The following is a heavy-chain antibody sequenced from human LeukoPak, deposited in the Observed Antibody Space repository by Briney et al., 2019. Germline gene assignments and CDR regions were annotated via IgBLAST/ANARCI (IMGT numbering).Heavy chain of an antibody. D-gene: IGHD4-23*01. V-gene: IGHV5-51*01. Sequence: GESLKISCKGSGYTFSSYWIAWVRQMPGKGLEWMGIIYPGDSDTRYSPSFQGQVTISADKSISTAYLQWSSLRASDTATYYCARRDYGGKHFDYWGQGTLVTVSS. CDR2: IYPGDSDT. CDR1: GYTFSSYW. J-gene: IGHJ4*02. CDR3: ARRDYGGKHFDY.